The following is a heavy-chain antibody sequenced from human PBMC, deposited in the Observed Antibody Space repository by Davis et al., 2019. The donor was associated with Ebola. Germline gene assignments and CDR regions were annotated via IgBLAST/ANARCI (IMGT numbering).Heavy chain of an antibody. CDR1: GFTFSTYS. Sequence: GESLKISCAASGFTFSTYSMSWVRQAPGKALEWVSSISSDSDYIYYADSAKGRFTISRDNAKNSLYLQMNSLRAEDTAAYYCAVDHIYSFGLCEHWGHGTPVTVS. V-gene: IGHV3-21*01. CDR3: AVDHIYSFGLCEH. D-gene: IGHD5-12*01. CDR2: ISSDSDYI. J-gene: IGHJ4*03.